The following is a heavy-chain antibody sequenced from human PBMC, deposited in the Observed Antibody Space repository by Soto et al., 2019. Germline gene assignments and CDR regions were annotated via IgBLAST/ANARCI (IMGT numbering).Heavy chain of an antibody. CDR1: GVSIRSTSYY. CDR3: VRTGDSPYYGSGSYYKDYFDY. D-gene: IGHD3-10*01. V-gene: IGHV4-39*01. J-gene: IGHJ4*02. Sequence: QLQLQESGPGLVKPSETLSLTCIVSGVSIRSTSYYWGWIRQPPGKGLECIGSLYYSANTYYNPSLTSRVTISVDTSKNQFSLKLSSVTAADTAVYYCVRTGDSPYYGSGSYYKDYFDYWGQGTLVTVSS. CDR2: LYYSANT.